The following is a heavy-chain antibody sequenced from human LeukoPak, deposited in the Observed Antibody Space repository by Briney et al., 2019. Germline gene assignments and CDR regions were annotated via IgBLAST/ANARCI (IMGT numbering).Heavy chain of an antibody. J-gene: IGHJ3*01. CDR2: VSAGGATT. Sequence: TGGSLRLSCAASGFSFSSYAMSWVRQAPGKGLEWVSSVSAGGATTYYADSVKGRFTMSRDNSKKTLSLQMHSLRAEDTAVYYCAKGKVNHDGAFDFWGQGTMVTVSS. D-gene: IGHD3-16*01. CDR3: AKGKVNHDGAFDF. CDR1: GFSFSSYA. V-gene: IGHV3-23*01.